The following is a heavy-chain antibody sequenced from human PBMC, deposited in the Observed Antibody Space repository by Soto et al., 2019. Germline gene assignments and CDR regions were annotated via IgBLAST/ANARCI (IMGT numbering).Heavy chain of an antibody. D-gene: IGHD5-12*01. CDR2: INSNGRTI. CDR1: GVIFSSYG. V-gene: IGHV3-74*01. J-gene: IGHJ4*02. Sequence: GGSLRLSCAASGVIFSSYGMNWVRQAPGKGLDWVSRINSNGRTISYADSVKGRFTISRDNAKNTVYLQMNSLRAEDTAVYYCAGSRLFRIDYWGQGA. CDR3: AGSRLFRIDY.